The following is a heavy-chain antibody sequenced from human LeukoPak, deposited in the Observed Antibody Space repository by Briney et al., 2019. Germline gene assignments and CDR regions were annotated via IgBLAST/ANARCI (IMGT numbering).Heavy chain of an antibody. CDR1: GCTFSSYA. V-gene: IGHV1-69*05. CDR2: NVPILGTA. D-gene: IGHD3-22*01. J-gene: IGHJ5*02. Sequence: ASVKVSCKAYGCTFSSYAISWIRQAPGQGLEWMGRNVPILGTANYAHKFQGRVTITTDESTSTAYMELSSLRSEDTAVYYCARDRSYYYDSSGYYSNWFDPWGQGTLVTVSS. CDR3: ARDRSYYYDSSGYYSNWFDP.